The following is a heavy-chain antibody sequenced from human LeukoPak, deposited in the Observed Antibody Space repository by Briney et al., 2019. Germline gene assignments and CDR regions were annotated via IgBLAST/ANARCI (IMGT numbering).Heavy chain of an antibody. D-gene: IGHD2-15*01. Sequence: GESLKISCKGSGYSFTSYWIGWVRQMPGKGLEWMGIIYPGDSDTRYSPSFQGQVTISADKSISTAYLQWGSLKASDTAMYYCARHPRYCSGGSCYSGAFDYWGQGTLVTVSS. CDR2: IYPGDSDT. CDR3: ARHPRYCSGGSCYSGAFDY. CDR1: GYSFTSYW. V-gene: IGHV5-51*01. J-gene: IGHJ4*02.